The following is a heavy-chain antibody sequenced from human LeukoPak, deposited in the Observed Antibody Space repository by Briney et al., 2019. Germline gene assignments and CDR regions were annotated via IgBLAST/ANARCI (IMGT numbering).Heavy chain of an antibody. CDR2: ISAYNGNT. V-gene: IGHV1-18*01. D-gene: IGHD2-15*01. J-gene: IGHJ4*02. CDR1: GYTFTSYG. CDR3: AREAPQVAAVEY. Sequence: ASVKVSCKASGYTFTSYGISWVRQAPGHGLEWMGWISAYNGNTNYAQKLQGRVTMTTDTSTSTAYMELRSLISDDTAVYYCAREAPQVAAVEYWGQGTLVTVSS.